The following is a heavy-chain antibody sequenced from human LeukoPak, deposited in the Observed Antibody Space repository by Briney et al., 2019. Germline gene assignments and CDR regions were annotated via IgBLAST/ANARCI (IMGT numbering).Heavy chain of an antibody. CDR2: IISNGGST. V-gene: IGHV3-64*01. J-gene: IGHJ6*03. Sequence: GGSLRLSCAASGFTFSSYAMHWVRQAPGRELQYFSAIISNGGSTYYANSVKGRFTISRDNSKNTLYLQMGSLRAEDMAVYYCARDHYYDSSGYYPRYYYYMDVWGKGTTVTVSS. CDR3: ARDHYYDSSGYYPRYYYYMDV. D-gene: IGHD3-22*01. CDR1: GFTFSSYA.